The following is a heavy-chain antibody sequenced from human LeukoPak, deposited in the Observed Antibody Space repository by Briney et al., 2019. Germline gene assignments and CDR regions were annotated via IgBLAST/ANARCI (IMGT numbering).Heavy chain of an antibody. CDR3: ARVGWGTDYYDSSGYLLDAFDI. J-gene: IGHJ3*02. CDR2: IYHSGST. V-gene: IGHV4-4*02. CDR1: GGSISSSNW. Sequence: SGTLSLTCAVSGGSISSSNWWSWVRQPPGKGLEWIGEIYHSGSTNYNPSLKSRVTISVDKSKNQVSLKLSSVTAADTAVYYCARVGWGTDYYDSSGYLLDAFDIWGQGTMVTVSS. D-gene: IGHD3-22*01.